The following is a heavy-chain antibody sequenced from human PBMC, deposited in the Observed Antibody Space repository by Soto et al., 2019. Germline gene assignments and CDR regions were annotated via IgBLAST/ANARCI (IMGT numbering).Heavy chain of an antibody. J-gene: IGHJ6*02. CDR3: ARTSYYDSTGYYNMDV. CDR2: IHHSEST. CDR1: GGSISSNNW. V-gene: IGHV4-4*02. D-gene: IGHD3-22*01. Sequence: SETLSLTCSISGGSISSNNWRTWFRQSPGKGLEWIGAIHHSESTNYNPSLNSRVTISVDKSKNQFSLKLTSVTAADTADYYCARTSYYDSTGYYNMDVWGQGTTVT.